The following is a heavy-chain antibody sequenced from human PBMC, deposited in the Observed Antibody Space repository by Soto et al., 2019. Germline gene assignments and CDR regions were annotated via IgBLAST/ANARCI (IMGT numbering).Heavy chain of an antibody. V-gene: IGHV1-18*01. CDR1: GYTFNIYG. CDR2: ISPYNGNQ. J-gene: IGHJ4*02. Sequence: ASVKVSCKASGYTFNIYGINWVRQAPGQGLEWMGWISPYNGNQKYAQNLQGRVTMTTDTSTSTAYMELRSLRSDDTAMYYCARDLDGSGSYYTDYWGQGTLVTDSS. CDR3: ARDLDGSGSYYTDY. D-gene: IGHD3-10*01.